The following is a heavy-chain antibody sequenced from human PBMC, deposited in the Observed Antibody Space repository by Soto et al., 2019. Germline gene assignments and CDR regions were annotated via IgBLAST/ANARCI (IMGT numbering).Heavy chain of an antibody. CDR1: GFSLNTRGVA. Sequence: QITLKESGPTLVKPTQTLTLTCTFTGFSLNTRGVAVAWIRQPPGKALEWLGLIYWDDDTHYSPSLKTRLIIARDTSENQVVLTLTDLDPVDTATYFCAHTFGIFTGYNINFDYWGQGALVTVSS. J-gene: IGHJ4*02. CDR2: IYWDDDT. D-gene: IGHD3-9*01. CDR3: AHTFGIFTGYNINFDY. V-gene: IGHV2-5*02.